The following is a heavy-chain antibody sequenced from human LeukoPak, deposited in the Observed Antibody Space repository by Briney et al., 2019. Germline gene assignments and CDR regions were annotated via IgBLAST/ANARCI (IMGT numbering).Heavy chain of an antibody. Sequence: GGSLRLSCAASGFTFSSYAMSWVRQAPGKGLEWVSAISGSGGSTYYADSVKGRFTISRDNSKSTLYLQMNSLRAEDTAVYYCAKDYQYYYDSSGYYIDYWGQGTLVTVSS. CDR1: GFTFSSYA. J-gene: IGHJ4*02. D-gene: IGHD3-22*01. CDR3: AKDYQYYYDSSGYYIDY. CDR2: ISGSGGST. V-gene: IGHV3-23*01.